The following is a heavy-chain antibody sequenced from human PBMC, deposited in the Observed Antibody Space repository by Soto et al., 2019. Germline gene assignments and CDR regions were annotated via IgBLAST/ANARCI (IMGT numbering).Heavy chain of an antibody. CDR3: AKEDVGGYDFWSGYKFDY. D-gene: IGHD3-3*01. J-gene: IGHJ4*02. Sequence: QVQLVESGGGVVQPGRSLRLSCAASGFTFSSYGMHWVRQAPGKGLEWVAVISYDGSNKYYADSVKGRFTISRDNYKNTLYLQMNSLRAKDTAVYYCAKEDVGGYDFWSGYKFDYWGQGTLVTVSS. V-gene: IGHV3-30*18. CDR1: GFTFSSYG. CDR2: ISYDGSNK.